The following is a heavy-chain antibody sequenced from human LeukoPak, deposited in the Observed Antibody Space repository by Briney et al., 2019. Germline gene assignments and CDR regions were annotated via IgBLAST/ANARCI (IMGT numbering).Heavy chain of an antibody. J-gene: IGHJ4*02. D-gene: IGHD4-17*01. Sequence: SETLSLTCTVSGGSISSSCYYWVWIRQSPGKGLEWIGSVYYSGSAYYNPSLKSRVTTSVDTSKNQFSLKLSSVTAADTAVYYCARRATTVTTSDFDYWGQGTLVTVSS. CDR2: VYYSGSA. CDR1: GGSISSSCYY. V-gene: IGHV4-39*01. CDR3: ARRATTVTTSDFDY.